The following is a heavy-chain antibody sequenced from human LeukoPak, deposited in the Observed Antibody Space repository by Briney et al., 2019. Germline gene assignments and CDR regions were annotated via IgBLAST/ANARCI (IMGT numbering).Heavy chain of an antibody. Sequence: PSETLSLTCTVSGGSISSYYWSWIRQPPGKGLEWIGYIYYSGSTYYNPSLKSRVTISVDTSKNQFSLKLSSVTAADTAVYYCARERGLRYFDWLLAIWGQGTLVTVSS. CDR3: ARERGLRYFDWLLAI. D-gene: IGHD3-9*01. CDR2: IYYSGST. CDR1: GGSISSYY. J-gene: IGHJ4*02. V-gene: IGHV4-59*12.